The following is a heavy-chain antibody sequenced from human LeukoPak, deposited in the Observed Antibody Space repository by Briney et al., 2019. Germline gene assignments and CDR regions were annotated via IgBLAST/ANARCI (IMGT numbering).Heavy chain of an antibody. Sequence: GGSLRLSCAASGFRLSDYWMSWVRQAPGKGLEWVANIKQDGSENYYVDSVKGRFTISRDNAKNSVYLQMNRLGAEDTALYYCARGGDYAGVAALIDLWGQGTPVTVSS. D-gene: IGHD4-23*01. CDR3: ARGGDYAGVAALIDL. V-gene: IGHV3-7*03. CDR2: IKQDGSEN. J-gene: IGHJ4*02. CDR1: GFRLSDYW.